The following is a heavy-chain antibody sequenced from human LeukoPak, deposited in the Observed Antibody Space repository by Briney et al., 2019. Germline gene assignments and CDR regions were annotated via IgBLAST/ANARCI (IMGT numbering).Heavy chain of an antibody. D-gene: IGHD6-19*01. CDR2: ISSSSSTI. V-gene: IGHV3-48*01. CDR1: GFTFSSYS. Sequence: GGSLRLSCAASGFTFSSYSMNWVRQAPGKGLEWVSYISSSSSTIYYADSVKGRFTISRDSAKNSLYLQMNSLRAEDTAVYYCARDFPGEQFSFDYWGQGTLVTVSS. J-gene: IGHJ4*02. CDR3: ARDFPGEQFSFDY.